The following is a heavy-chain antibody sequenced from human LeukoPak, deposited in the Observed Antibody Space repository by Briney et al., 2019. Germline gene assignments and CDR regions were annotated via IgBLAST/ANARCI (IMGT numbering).Heavy chain of an antibody. D-gene: IGHD3-22*01. CDR3: VKAILFGSVSYYAD. CDR1: GFXFSNFP. J-gene: IGHJ4*02. V-gene: IGHV3-64D*09. CDR2: VSSDGGST. Sequence: GGSLRLSCSASGFXFSNFPIHWVRQAPGKGLEYVSAVSSDGGSTYYADSVRGRFTISRDNSKNTLSLEMGSLRAEDTAVYYCVKAILFGSVSYYADWGQGTLVTVSS.